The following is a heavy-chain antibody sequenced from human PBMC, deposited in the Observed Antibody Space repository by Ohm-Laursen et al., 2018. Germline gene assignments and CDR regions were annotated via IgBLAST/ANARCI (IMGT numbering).Heavy chain of an antibody. V-gene: IGHV2-5*08. J-gene: IGHJ3*02. CDR3: AHPDYHDAFDI. CDR1: GFSLSNARMG. Sequence: TQTLTLTCTVSGFSLSNARMGVSWIRQPPGKALEWLAHIYWDDDKRYSPSLKSRLTITKDTSKNQVVLTMTNMDPVDTATYYCAHPDYHDAFDIWGQGTMVTVSS. D-gene: IGHD4/OR15-4a*01. CDR2: IYWDDDK.